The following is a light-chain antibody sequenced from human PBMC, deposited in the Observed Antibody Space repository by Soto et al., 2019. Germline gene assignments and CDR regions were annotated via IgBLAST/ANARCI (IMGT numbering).Light chain of an antibody. CDR2: EVS. Sequence: QSVLTQPASVSGSPGQSITISCTGTSSDVGGYNYVSWYQQHPGKAPKLMIYEVSNRPSGVSNRFSGSKSGNTASLTISGFQAEDEADYYCSSYTSSTFYVFGTGTKV. CDR3: SSYTSSTFYV. J-gene: IGLJ1*01. V-gene: IGLV2-14*01. CDR1: SSDVGGYNY.